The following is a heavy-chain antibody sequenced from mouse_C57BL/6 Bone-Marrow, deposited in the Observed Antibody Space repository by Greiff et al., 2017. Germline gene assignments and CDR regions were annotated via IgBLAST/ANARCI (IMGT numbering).Heavy chain of an antibody. CDR1: GYTFTNYW. V-gene: IGHV1-63*01. CDR2: IYPGGGYT. CDR3: ARGITTVVAFDY. Sequence: QVHVKQSGAELVRPGTSVKMSCKASGYTFTNYWIGWAKQRPGHGLEWIGDIYPGGGYTNYNEKFKGKATLTADKSSSTAYMQFSSLTSEDSAIYYCARGITTVVAFDYWGQGTTLTVSS. D-gene: IGHD1-1*01. J-gene: IGHJ2*01.